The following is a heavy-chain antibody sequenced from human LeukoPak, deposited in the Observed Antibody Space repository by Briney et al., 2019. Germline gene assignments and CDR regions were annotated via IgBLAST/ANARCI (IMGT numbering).Heavy chain of an antibody. J-gene: IGHJ4*02. Sequence: GGSLRLSCAASGFTVSSNYMSWVRQAPGKGLEWVSIIYSGGSTYYADSVTGRFTISRDNSKNTVYLQMNSLRLEDAAVYYCARDWYGVGGVPDYWGQGTLVTVPS. CDR3: ARDWYGVGGVPDY. V-gene: IGHV3-66*01. CDR1: GFTVSSNY. D-gene: IGHD3-16*01. CDR2: IYSGGST.